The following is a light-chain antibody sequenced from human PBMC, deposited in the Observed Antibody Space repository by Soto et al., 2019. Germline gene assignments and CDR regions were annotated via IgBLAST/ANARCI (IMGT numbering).Light chain of an antibody. CDR2: AXX. CDR1: ESVSSSY. CDR3: QQYGSSIT. V-gene: IGKV3-20*01. J-gene: IGKJ5*01. Sequence: EIVLTQASGTLSLSPGERATLSCRSSESVSSSYLVWHQQKPGQXPXXXXXAXXXRXPGXXARFSGSGSGTDFTLTISSLEPEDFAVYYCQQYGSSITFGQGTRVEI.